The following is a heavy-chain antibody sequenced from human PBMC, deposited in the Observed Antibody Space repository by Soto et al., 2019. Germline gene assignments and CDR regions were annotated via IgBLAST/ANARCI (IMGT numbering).Heavy chain of an antibody. V-gene: IGHV5-51*01. CDR2: IFPGDSDT. J-gene: IGHJ4*02. CDR3: TRPGSVDY. CDR1: GDSFSTSW. D-gene: IGHD6-25*01. Sequence: GESLKISCKASGDSFSTSWIGWVRHMPGKGLEWMGIIFPGDSDTRYSPSFQGQVTISADKSISTAYLQWSSLKASDTAMYYCTRPGSVDYWGQGTLVTVSS.